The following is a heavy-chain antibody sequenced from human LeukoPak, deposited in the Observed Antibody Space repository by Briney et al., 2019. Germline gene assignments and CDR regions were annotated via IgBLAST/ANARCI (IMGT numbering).Heavy chain of an antibody. Sequence: SETLSLTCTVSGGSISSYYWSWIRQPPGKGLDCIGYIYYSGTTNYNPSLKSRVTISLDTSKNQFSLKLTSVTAADTAVYYCARDLPVAVPAATRWYYYYMDVWGKGTTVTISS. CDR3: ARDLPVAVPAATRWYYYYMDV. V-gene: IGHV4-59*01. J-gene: IGHJ6*03. D-gene: IGHD2-2*01. CDR2: IYYSGTT. CDR1: GGSISSYY.